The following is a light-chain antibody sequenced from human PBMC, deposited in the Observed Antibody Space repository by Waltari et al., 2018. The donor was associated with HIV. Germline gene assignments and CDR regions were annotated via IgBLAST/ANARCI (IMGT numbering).Light chain of an antibody. CDR1: SSAIGGYEY. CDR3: TSYTSRNTVV. V-gene: IGLV2-14*01. CDR2: EVS. Sequence: SALSQPASVSGSPGQSFTISCTGTSSAIGGYEYVSWYQQQPGKAPKLLISEVSSRPSGVSHRFSGSKSANTASLTIHWLQAEDEGDYYCTSYTSRNTVVFGGGTKLTVV. J-gene: IGLJ2*01.